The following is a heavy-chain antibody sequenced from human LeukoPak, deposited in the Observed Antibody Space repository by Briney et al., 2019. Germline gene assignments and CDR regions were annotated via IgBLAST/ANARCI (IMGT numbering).Heavy chain of an antibody. CDR2: ISYDGSNK. V-gene: IGHV3-30*04. D-gene: IGHD2-15*01. J-gene: IGHJ6*04. CDR3: ARDYPCSGGSCYSSYYYYGMDV. CDR1: GFTFSSYA. Sequence: QPGGSLRLSCAASGFTFSSYAMHWVRQAPGKGLEWVAVISYDGSNKYYADSVKGRFTISRDNSKNTLYLQMNSLRAEDTAVYYCARDYPCSGGSCYSSYYYYGMDVWSKGTTVTVSS.